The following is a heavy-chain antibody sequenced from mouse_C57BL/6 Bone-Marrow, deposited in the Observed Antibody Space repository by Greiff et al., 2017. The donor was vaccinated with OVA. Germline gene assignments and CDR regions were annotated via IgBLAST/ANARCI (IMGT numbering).Heavy chain of an antibody. CDR1: GYTFTDYY. V-gene: IGHV1-26*01. J-gene: IGHJ3*01. CDR2: INPNDGGT. CDR3: ARGSFAY. D-gene: IGHD3-1*01. Sequence: EVQLQQSGPELVKPGASVKISCKASGYTFTDYYMNWVKQSHGKSLEWIGDINPNDGGTSYNQKFKGKVTLTVDKSSSTAYMELRSLTSEDSAVYYCARGSFAYWGQGTLVTVSA.